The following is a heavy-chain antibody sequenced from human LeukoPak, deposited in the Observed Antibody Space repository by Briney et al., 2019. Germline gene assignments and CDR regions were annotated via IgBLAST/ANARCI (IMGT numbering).Heavy chain of an antibody. CDR1: GFTFSSYG. CDR3: ARDRTPQYYDSSGYYDFDAFDI. J-gene: IGHJ3*02. CDR2: IWYDGSNK. D-gene: IGHD3-22*01. Sequence: GGSLRLSCAASGFTFSSYGMHWVRQAPGKGLEWVAVIWYDGSNKYYADSVKGQFTISRDNSKNTLYLQMNSLRAEDTAVYYCARDRTPQYYDSSGYYDFDAFDIWGQGTMVTVSS. V-gene: IGHV3-33*01.